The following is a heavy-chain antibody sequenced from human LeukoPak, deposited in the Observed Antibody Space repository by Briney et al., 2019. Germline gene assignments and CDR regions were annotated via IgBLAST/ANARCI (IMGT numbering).Heavy chain of an antibody. CDR3: AREGPSSSGSYLNCFDP. D-gene: IGHD1-26*01. Sequence: PGGSLRPSCAASGFTFSSYSMNWVRQAPGKGLEWVSYISSSSSTIYYADSVKGRFTISRDNAKNSLYLQMNSLRDEDTAVYYCAREGPSSSGSYLNCFDPWGQGTLVTVSS. J-gene: IGHJ5*02. CDR2: ISSSSSTI. CDR1: GFTFSSYS. V-gene: IGHV3-48*02.